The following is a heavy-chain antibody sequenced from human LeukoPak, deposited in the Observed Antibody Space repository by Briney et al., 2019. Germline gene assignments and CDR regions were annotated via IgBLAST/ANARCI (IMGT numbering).Heavy chain of an antibody. Sequence: SETLSLTCTVSGGSISSYYWTWIRQPAGKGLEWIGRIYSSGSTNYNPSLKSRVTMSVDTSKNQFSLKLSSVTAADTAVYYCARGLGVYNWFDPWGQGTLVTVSS. CDR3: ARGLGVYNWFDP. CDR2: IYSSGST. J-gene: IGHJ5*02. V-gene: IGHV4-4*07. CDR1: GGSISSYY.